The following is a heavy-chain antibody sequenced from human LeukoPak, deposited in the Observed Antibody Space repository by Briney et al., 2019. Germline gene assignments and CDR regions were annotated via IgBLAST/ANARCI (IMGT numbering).Heavy chain of an antibody. CDR3: ARRFSMFCGGDCYSGYFQH. Sequence: PSETLSLTCTVSGGSISSSSYYWGWIRQPPGKGLEWIGSIYYSGSTYYNPSLKSRVTISVDTSKNQFSLKLSSVTAADTAVYYCARRFSMFCGGDCYSGYFQHWGQGTLVTVSS. CDR2: IYYSGST. V-gene: IGHV4-39*01. CDR1: GGSISSSSYY. D-gene: IGHD2-21*02. J-gene: IGHJ1*01.